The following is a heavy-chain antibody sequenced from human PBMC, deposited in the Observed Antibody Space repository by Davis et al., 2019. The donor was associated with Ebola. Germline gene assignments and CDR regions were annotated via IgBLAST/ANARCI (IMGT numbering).Heavy chain of an antibody. CDR3: SRLNYGLDV. CDR2: IYHSGSA. Sequence: MPSETLSLTCAVSGASIASGGYSWSWIRQPPGKGLEWIGYIYHSGSAYYNPSLKSRVTMSVDRSRNQFSLKLTSVTAEDTAVYYCSRLNYGLDVWGKGTTVIVSS. J-gene: IGHJ6*04. CDR1: GASIASGGYS. V-gene: IGHV4-30-2*01.